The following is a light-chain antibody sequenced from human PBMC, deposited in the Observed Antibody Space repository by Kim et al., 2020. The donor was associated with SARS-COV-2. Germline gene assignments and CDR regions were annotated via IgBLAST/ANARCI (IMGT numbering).Light chain of an antibody. J-gene: IGLJ2*01. CDR2: LNSDGSH. CDR3: QTWGTGVVV. CDR1: SGHSSYA. V-gene: IGLV4-69*01. Sequence: APVTLACTLSSGHSSYASAWHQQQPEKGPRYLMKLNSDGSHSKGDGIPDRFSGSSSGAERYLTISSLQSEDEADYYCQTWGTGVVVFGGGTQLTVL.